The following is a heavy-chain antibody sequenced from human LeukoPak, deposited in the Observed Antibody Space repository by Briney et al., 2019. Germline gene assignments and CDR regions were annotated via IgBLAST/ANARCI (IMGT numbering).Heavy chain of an antibody. Sequence: GQSLRLSCAASGFTFSNFAMTWVRQAPGKGLEWVSSIVGSSSTYYADSLKGRFTISRDNSKNTLYLQMNSLRAEDTAVYYCARGDGGNSGQFDYWGQGTLVTVSS. CDR3: ARGDGGNSGQFDY. J-gene: IGHJ4*02. V-gene: IGHV3-21*01. CDR1: GFTFSNFA. CDR2: IVGSSST. D-gene: IGHD4-23*01.